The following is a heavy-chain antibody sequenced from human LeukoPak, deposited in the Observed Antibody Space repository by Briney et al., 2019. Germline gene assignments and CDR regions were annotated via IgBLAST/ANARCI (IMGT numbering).Heavy chain of an antibody. CDR1: GFTFSSHW. Sequence: GRSLRLSCAASGFTFSSHWMHWVRQAPGKGLVWVSRINSDGTSTTYADSVKGRFTISRDNAKNPLYLQMNSLRVEDTAVFHCAREGTYSNGPDYWGQGTLVTVSS. J-gene: IGHJ4*02. CDR2: INSDGTST. CDR3: AREGTYSNGPDY. D-gene: IGHD3-22*01. V-gene: IGHV3-74*01.